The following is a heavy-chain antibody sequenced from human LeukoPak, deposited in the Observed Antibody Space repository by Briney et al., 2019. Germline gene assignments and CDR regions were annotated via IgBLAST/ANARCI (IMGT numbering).Heavy chain of an antibody. CDR2: ISSSSTYM. CDR3: ARDRGSGWHTFDY. Sequence: GGALRLSCAASGFTFSSYYMSWVRQAPGKGLEWVSSISSSSTYMFYADSVRGRFTISRDNAKNSLYLQMNSLRAEDKAVYYCARDRGSGWHTFDYWGQGTLVTVSS. CDR1: GFTFSSYY. D-gene: IGHD6-19*01. V-gene: IGHV3-21*01. J-gene: IGHJ4*02.